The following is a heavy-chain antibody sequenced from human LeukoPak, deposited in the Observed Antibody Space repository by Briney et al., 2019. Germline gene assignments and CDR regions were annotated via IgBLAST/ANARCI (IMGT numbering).Heavy chain of an antibody. D-gene: IGHD6-19*01. J-gene: IGHJ4*02. V-gene: IGHV3-66*01. Sequence: GGSLRLSCAASGFTVSSNYMSWVRQAPGKGLEWVSVIYSGGTTYYADSVKGRFTISRDNSKNTLFLQMNSLRAEDTAVYYCARDFVRSSAPLTFDYWGQGTLVTVSS. CDR2: IYSGGTT. CDR1: GFTVSSNY. CDR3: ARDFVRSSAPLTFDY.